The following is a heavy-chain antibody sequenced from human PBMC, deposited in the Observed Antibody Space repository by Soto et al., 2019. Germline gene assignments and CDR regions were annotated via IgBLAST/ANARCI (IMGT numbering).Heavy chain of an antibody. CDR1: GASISTQS. CDR2: LYYSGTT. CDR3: ARGLNWSPYFES. Sequence: QVQLQESGPGLVKPSETLSLTCTVSGASISTQSWNWIRQAPGKGLEWIGYLYYSGTTNYNPSLKSRVTISADTSQNQVSLKSTSVTAADTAVYFWARGLNWSPYFESWGQGILVTVSS. D-gene: IGHD3-3*01. V-gene: IGHV4-59*11. J-gene: IGHJ4*02.